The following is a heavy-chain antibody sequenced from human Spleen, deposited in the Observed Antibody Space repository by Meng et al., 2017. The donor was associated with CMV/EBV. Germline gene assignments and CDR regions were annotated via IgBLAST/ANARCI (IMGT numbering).Heavy chain of an antibody. CDR1: GYKYTAYG. CDR3: ARDSPVYCSSTSCLALTFFDF. V-gene: IGHV1-18*01. CDR2: ISGYNGNT. Sequence: ASVKVSCKTSGYKYTAYGISWVRQAPGQGLEWMGWISGYNGNTNYAQKFQGRVTMTTDTSTTTAYMDLRSLKSDDTAVYYCARDSPVYCSSTSCLALTFFDFWGQGTLVTVSS. J-gene: IGHJ4*02. D-gene: IGHD2-2*01.